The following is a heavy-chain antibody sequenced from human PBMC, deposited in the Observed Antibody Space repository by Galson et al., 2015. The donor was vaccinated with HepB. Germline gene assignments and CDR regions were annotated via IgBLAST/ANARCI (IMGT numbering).Heavy chain of an antibody. J-gene: IGHJ4*02. CDR1: GFTFSSYG. CDR2: ISYDGSNK. D-gene: IGHD6-19*01. V-gene: IGHV3-30*18. Sequence: SLRLSCAASGFTFSSYGMHWVRQAPGKGLEWVAVISYDGSNKYYADSVKGRFTISRDNSKNTLYLQMNSLRAEDTAVYYCAKDRWVRIAVAHHPPRGYWGQGTLVTVSS. CDR3: AKDRWVRIAVAHHPPRGY.